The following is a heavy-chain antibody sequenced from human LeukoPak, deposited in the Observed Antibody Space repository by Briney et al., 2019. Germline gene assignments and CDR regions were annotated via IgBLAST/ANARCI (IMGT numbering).Heavy chain of an antibody. CDR3: ATATVPVRRGYDY. D-gene: IGHD3-10*02. CDR1: GFTFSSYW. Sequence: GGSLRLSCAASGFTFSSYWMHWVRQAPGKGLVWVSRINSDGSSTSYADSVKGRFTISRDNAKNTLYLQMNSLRAEDTAVYYCATATVPVRRGYDYWGQGTLVTVSS. V-gene: IGHV3-74*01. CDR2: INSDGSST. J-gene: IGHJ4*02.